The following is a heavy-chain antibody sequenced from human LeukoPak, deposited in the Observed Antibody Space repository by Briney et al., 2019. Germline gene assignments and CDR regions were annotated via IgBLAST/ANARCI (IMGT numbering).Heavy chain of an antibody. CDR3: AKGAYYDSSGYCSGNFDY. J-gene: IGHJ4*02. V-gene: IGHV3-33*06. CDR1: GFTFSSYG. CDR2: IWYDGSNK. Sequence: GRSLRLSCAASGFTFSSYGMHWVRQAPGKGLEWVAVIWYDGSNKYYADSVKGRFTISRDNSKNTLYLQMNSLRAEDTAVYYCAKGAYYDSSGYCSGNFDYWGQGTLVTVSS. D-gene: IGHD3-22*01.